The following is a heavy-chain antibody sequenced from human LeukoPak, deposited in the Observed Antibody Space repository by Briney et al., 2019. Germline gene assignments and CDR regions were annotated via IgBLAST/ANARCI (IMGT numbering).Heavy chain of an antibody. J-gene: IGHJ6*02. D-gene: IGHD6-19*01. CDR3: AGQYSSGWYDVGNYYYGMDV. CDR2: ISSSSSYI. CDR1: GFRFRGTT. V-gene: IGHV3-21*01. Sequence: GGSLRLSCAASGFRFRGTTMSWVRQAPGKGLEWVSTISSSSSYIYYADSVKGRFTISRDNSKNTLYLQMNSLRAEDTAVYYCAGQYSSGWYDVGNYYYGMDVWGQGTTVTVSS.